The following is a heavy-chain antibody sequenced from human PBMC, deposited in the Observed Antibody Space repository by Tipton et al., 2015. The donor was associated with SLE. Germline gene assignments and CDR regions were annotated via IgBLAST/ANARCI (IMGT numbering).Heavy chain of an antibody. CDR3: AKDYNYDNADYN. CDR2: IDHSGST. CDR1: GGSIRSSNW. V-gene: IGHV4-4*02. Sequence: TLSLTCAVSGGSIRSSNWLSWVRQPPGKGLEWIGEIDHSGSTNSNPSLKSRVSMSVDKSKNQFSLKLSSVTVADTAVYYCAKDYNYDNADYNWGQGKLVIVSS. D-gene: IGHD4-17*01. J-gene: IGHJ4*02.